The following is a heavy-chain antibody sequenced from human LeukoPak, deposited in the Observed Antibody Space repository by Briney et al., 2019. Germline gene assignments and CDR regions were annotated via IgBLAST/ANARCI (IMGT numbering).Heavy chain of an antibody. CDR3: AREPIVVVPAADSVYYYYGMDV. Sequence: SVKVSCKASGGTFSSYAISWVRQAPGQGLEWMGGIIPIFGTANYAQKFQGRVTITADESTSTAYMELSSLRSEDTAVYYCAREPIVVVPAADSVYYYYGMDVWGQGTTVTVS. CDR1: GGTFSSYA. V-gene: IGHV1-69*13. J-gene: IGHJ6*02. CDR2: IIPIFGTA. D-gene: IGHD2-2*01.